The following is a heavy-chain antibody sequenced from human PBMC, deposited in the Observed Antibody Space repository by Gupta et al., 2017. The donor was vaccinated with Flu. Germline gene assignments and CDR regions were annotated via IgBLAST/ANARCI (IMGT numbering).Heavy chain of an antibody. V-gene: IGHV3-21*01. Sequence: RQAPGKGLEWVSSISSSSSYIYYADSVKGRFTISRDNAKNSLYLQMNSLRAEDTAVYYCARDGIAVGRTFDYWGQGTLVTVSS. D-gene: IGHD6-19*01. CDR3: ARDGIAVGRTFDY. CDR2: ISSSSSYI. J-gene: IGHJ4*02.